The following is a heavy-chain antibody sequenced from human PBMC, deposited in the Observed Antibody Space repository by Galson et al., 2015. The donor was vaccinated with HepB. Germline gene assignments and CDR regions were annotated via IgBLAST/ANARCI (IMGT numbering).Heavy chain of an antibody. D-gene: IGHD3-10*01. CDR2: SASGGDT. J-gene: IGHJ5*02. Sequence: SLRLSCAASGFTFSNFAMNWVLQAPGKGLEWVSTSASGGDTYYADSVKGRFTISRDNSKNTLYLQMNSLRAEDTAIYYCAKSVGSYFSPCGQGTLVTVSS. CDR1: GFTFSNFA. V-gene: IGHV3-23*01. CDR3: AKSVGSYFSP.